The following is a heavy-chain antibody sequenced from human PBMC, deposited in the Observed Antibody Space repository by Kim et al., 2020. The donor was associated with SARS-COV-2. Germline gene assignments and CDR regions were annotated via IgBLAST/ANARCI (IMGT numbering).Heavy chain of an antibody. J-gene: IGHJ3*01. D-gene: IGHD3-9*01. CDR3: ARGTYDFLTAYNRFDAFDL. Sequence: GGSLRLSCAASGFTVNSNYMTWVRQAPGKGLEWVSIMYSGGSTYHADSVKGRFTISRDDSKNTLYLQMNSLRVEDTAMYYCARGTYDFLTAYNRFDAFDLWGQGTMVTVSS. V-gene: IGHV3-53*01. CDR2: MYSGGST. CDR1: GFTVNSNY.